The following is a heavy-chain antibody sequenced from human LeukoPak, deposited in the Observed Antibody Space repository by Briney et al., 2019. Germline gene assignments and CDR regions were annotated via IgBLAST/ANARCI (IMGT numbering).Heavy chain of an antibody. J-gene: IGHJ4*02. V-gene: IGHV1-8*01. CDR1: EDTFTNYY. D-gene: IGHD3-22*01. CDR3: ARAIGYDSSGYGY. Sequence: ASVKVSCKASEDTFTNYYMHWVRQATGQGLEWMGWMNPNSGNTGYAQKFQGRVTMTRNTSISTAYMELSSLRSEDTAVYYCARAIGYDSSGYGYWGQGTLVTVSS. CDR2: MNPNSGNT.